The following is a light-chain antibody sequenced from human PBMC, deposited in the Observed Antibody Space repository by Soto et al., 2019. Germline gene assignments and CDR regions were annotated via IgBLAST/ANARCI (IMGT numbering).Light chain of an antibody. CDR3: QQTNSFPKT. V-gene: IGKV1-12*01. J-gene: IGKJ3*01. CDR2: SAS. Sequence: DIQMTQSPSSVSASVGDRVTITCRASRGISSWLAWYQHKPGKAPKLLIYSASNLQSGVPARFSGGGSGTDFTLTISNLQPEDIATYLCQQTNSFPKTFGPGTKVGVK. CDR1: RGISSW.